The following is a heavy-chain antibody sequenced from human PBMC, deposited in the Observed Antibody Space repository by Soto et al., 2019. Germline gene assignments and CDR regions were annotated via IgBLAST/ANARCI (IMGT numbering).Heavy chain of an antibody. CDR2: ISWNSVSI. CDR1: GFNFNDYG. V-gene: IGHV3-9*01. D-gene: IGHD3-10*01. Sequence: LTLSCAASGFNFNDYGMHWVRQAPGKGLEWVSSISWNSVSIGYAYSVKGRFTISRDNAKNSLYLQMNSLRAEDTALYYCAKDMENGYNPYYYYGMDVWGQGTTVTVSS. CDR3: AKDMENGYNPYYYYGMDV. J-gene: IGHJ6*02.